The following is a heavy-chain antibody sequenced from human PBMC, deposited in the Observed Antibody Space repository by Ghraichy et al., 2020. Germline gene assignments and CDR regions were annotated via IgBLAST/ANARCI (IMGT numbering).Heavy chain of an antibody. CDR3: ACRAAPGLYHYGMDV. Sequence: SCAASGFTFSSYGMHWVRQAPGKGLEWVAFISHDGSKKDYADSVKGRFTISRDNSKNTLYLQMNSLRAEDRAVYYCACRAAPGLYHYGMDVWGQGTTVTVSS. V-gene: IGHV3-30*03. J-gene: IGHJ6*02. CDR2: ISHDGSKK. CDR1: GFTFSSYG. D-gene: IGHD6-13*01.